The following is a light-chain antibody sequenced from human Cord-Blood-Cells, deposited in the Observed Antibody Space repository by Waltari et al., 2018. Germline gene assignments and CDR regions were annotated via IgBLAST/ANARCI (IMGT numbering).Light chain of an antibody. CDR2: AAS. J-gene: IGKJ2*01. CDR3: QQANSFPYT. V-gene: IGKV1-12*01. CDR1: QGISSW. Sequence: DIQLTQSPSSVSAPVGASVTITCQASQGISSWLAEYQQKTGKAPKLLIYAASSLQSGGPSRFSGSGSGTDFTLTISSLQPEDFATYYCQQANSFPYTFGQGTKLEIK.